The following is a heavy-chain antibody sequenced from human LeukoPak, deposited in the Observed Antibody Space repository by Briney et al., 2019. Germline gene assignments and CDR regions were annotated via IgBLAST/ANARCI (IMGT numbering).Heavy chain of an antibody. J-gene: IGHJ4*02. CDR2: INPNSGGT. CDR3: ARAPGAGRSSWYDY. V-gene: IGHV1-2*02. CDR1: GYTFTGYY. Sequence: GASVKVSCKASGYTFTGYYMHWVRQAPGQGLEWMGWINPNSGGTNYAQKFQGRVTMTRDTSISTAYMELSRLRSDDTAVYYCARAPGAGRSSWYDYWGQGTLVTVSS. D-gene: IGHD6-13*01.